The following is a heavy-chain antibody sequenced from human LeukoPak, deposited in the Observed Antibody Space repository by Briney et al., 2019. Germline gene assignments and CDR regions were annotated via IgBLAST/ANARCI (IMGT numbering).Heavy chain of an antibody. CDR3: ARGPNKSDGGNSGSAWFDP. J-gene: IGHJ5*02. V-gene: IGHV1-8*01. CDR1: GYTFTTYD. Sequence: ASVKVSCKASGYTFTTYDINWVRQATGQGLEWMGWMNPNSGNTGYAQRFQGRVTMTRNTSISTAYMGLSSLRSEDTAVYYCARGPNKSDGGNSGSAWFDPWGQGTLVTVSS. D-gene: IGHD4-23*01. CDR2: MNPNSGNT.